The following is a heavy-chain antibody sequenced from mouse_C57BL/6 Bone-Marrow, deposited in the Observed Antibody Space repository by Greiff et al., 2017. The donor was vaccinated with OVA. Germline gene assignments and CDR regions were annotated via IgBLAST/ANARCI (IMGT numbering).Heavy chain of an antibody. CDR3: ASSDYYGMDY. CDR2: ISGGGGNT. Sequence: EVQVVESGGGLVKPGGSLKLSCAASGFTFSSYTMSWVRQTPEKRLEWVATISGGGGNTYYPDSVKGRFTISRDNAKNTLYLQMSSLRSEDTALYYCASSDYYGMDYWGQGTSVTVSS. J-gene: IGHJ4*01. V-gene: IGHV5-9*01. CDR1: GFTFSSYT.